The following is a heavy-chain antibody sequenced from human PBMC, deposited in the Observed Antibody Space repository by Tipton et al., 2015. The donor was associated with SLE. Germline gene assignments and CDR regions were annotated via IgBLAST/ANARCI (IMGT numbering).Heavy chain of an antibody. D-gene: IGHD2-2*01. CDR1: GFTFSSYW. CDR3: AKRAQLPRRIYYYYYTMDV. J-gene: IGHJ6*02. V-gene: IGHV3-74*01. Sequence: SLRLSCAASGFTFSSYWMHWVRQAPGKGLVWVSRINSDGSSTSYADSVKGRFTISRDNAKNTLYLQMNSLRAEDTAVYYCAKRAQLPRRIYYYYYTMDVWGQGTTVTVSS. CDR2: INSDGSST.